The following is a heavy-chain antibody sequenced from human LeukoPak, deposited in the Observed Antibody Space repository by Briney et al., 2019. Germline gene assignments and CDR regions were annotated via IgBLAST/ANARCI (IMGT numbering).Heavy chain of an antibody. D-gene: IGHD1-14*01. Sequence: ASVKVSCKASGYSFTDYYMHWVRQAPGQGLEWVGWINPKGGNTMYAQKFQGRVTMTRDASISTACMELRWLTADDTASYYCARGTVGNVFHIWGQGTMVTVSS. CDR2: INPKGGNT. CDR3: ARGTVGNVFHI. CDR1: GYSFTDYY. V-gene: IGHV1-2*02. J-gene: IGHJ3*02.